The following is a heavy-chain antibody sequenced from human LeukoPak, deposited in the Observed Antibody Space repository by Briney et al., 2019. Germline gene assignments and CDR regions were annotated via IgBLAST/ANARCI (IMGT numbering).Heavy chain of an antibody. V-gene: IGHV3-64*01. J-gene: IGHJ4*02. CDR2: ISIHGGDT. Sequence: GGSLRLSCAASGFTFSSYAKHWVRQAPGKGLEYISAISIHGGDTYYANSVKGRFTISRDNSKNTLYLQMGSLRSEDMAVYYCARVLRDASGYYDYWGQGTLVTVSS. CDR1: GFTFSSYA. D-gene: IGHD3-22*01. CDR3: ARVLRDASGYYDY.